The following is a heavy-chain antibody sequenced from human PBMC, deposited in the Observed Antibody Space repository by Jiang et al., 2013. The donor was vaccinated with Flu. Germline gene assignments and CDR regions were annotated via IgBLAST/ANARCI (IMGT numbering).Heavy chain of an antibody. CDR2: IYYSGST. D-gene: IGHD2-2*02. V-gene: IGHV4-39*01. CDR1: GGSISSSSYY. J-gene: IGHJ3*02. Sequence: LLKPSETLSLTCTVSGGSISSSSYYWGWIRQPPGKGLEWIGSIYYSGSTYYNPSLKSRVTISVDTSKNQFSLKLSSVTAADTAVYYCARQPFEDYTDAFDIWGQGTMVTVSS. CDR3: ARQPFEDYTDAFDI.